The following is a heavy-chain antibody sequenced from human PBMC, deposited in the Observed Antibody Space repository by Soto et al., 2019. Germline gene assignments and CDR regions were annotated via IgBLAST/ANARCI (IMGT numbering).Heavy chain of an antibody. Sequence: ASVKVSCKASGYTFGNYDINWVRQATGQGLEWMGWMNPNTGDTGYPQKFQGRVTMTRGTSITTAYMEMSSLRSEDTAIYYCARSNFGSGVYFDYWGQGAPVTVSS. D-gene: IGHD3-16*01. CDR3: ARSNFGSGVYFDY. CDR1: GYTFGNYD. V-gene: IGHV1-8*01. CDR2: MNPNTGDT. J-gene: IGHJ4*02.